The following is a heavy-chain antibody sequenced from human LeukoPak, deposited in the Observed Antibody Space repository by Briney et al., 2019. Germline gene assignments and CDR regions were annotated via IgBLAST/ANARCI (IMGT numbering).Heavy chain of an antibody. V-gene: IGHV3-30*02. J-gene: IGHJ4*02. D-gene: IGHD1-26*01. Sequence: SGGSLRLSCAASGFTFSSYGMHWVRQAPGKGLEWVAFIRYDGSNKYYADSVKGRFTISRDNSKNTLYLQMNSLRAEDTAVYYCARVSDVGASRVFDYWGQGTLVTVSS. CDR1: GFTFSSYG. CDR2: IRYDGSNK. CDR3: ARVSDVGASRVFDY.